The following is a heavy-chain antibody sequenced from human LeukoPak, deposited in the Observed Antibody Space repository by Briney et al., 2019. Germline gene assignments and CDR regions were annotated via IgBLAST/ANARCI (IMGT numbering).Heavy chain of an antibody. CDR2: ISSSSSTI. CDR1: GFTFSSYS. Sequence: GGSLRLSCAASGFTFSSYSMNWVRQAPGKGLEWVSYISSSSSTIYYADSVKGRFTISRDNAKNSLYLQMNSPRDEDTAVYYCARDRLRYFDFHLYFDYWGQGTLVTVSS. D-gene: IGHD3-9*01. J-gene: IGHJ4*02. CDR3: ARDRLRYFDFHLYFDY. V-gene: IGHV3-48*02.